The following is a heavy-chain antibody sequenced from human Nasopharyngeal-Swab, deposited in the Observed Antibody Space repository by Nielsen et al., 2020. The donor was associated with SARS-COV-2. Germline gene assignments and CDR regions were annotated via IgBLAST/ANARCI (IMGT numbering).Heavy chain of an antibody. Sequence: WVRQAPGQGLEWMGRINPNSGGTNYAQKFQGRVTMTRDTSISTAYMELSRLRSDDTAVYYCAREEDIVVVVAAISNWFDPWGQGTLVTVSS. J-gene: IGHJ5*02. CDR3: AREEDIVVVVAAISNWFDP. D-gene: IGHD2-15*01. V-gene: IGHV1-2*06. CDR2: INPNSGGT.